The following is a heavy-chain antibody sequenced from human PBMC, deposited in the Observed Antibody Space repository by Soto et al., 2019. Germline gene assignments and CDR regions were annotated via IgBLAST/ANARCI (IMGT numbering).Heavy chain of an antibody. CDR1: GFTFDDFA. CDR3: VKDIGAPGAYWYFDL. D-gene: IGHD2-8*02. Sequence: EMQLVESGGGLVQPGRSLRLSCAASGFTFDDFAMHWVRQAPGKGLEWVSGINWNSGDIDYADSVRGRFTISRDNAKNALYLQMNSLRAEDAALYYCVKDIGAPGAYWYFDLWGRGTLVTVSS. CDR2: INWNSGDI. J-gene: IGHJ2*01. V-gene: IGHV3-9*01.